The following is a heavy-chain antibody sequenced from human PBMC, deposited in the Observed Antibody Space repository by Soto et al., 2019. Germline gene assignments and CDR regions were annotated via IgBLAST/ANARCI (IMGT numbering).Heavy chain of an antibody. CDR3: AREVLRFLEWLHVPPDY. V-gene: IGHV1-18*01. D-gene: IGHD3-3*01. J-gene: IGHJ4*02. CDR2: ISAYNGNT. CDR1: GYTFTSYG. Sequence: ASVKVSCKASGYTFTSYGISWVRQAPGQGLEWMGWISAYNGNTNYAQKLQGRVTMTTDTSTSTAYMELRSLRSDDTAVYYCAREVLRFLEWLHVPPDYWGQGTLVTVSS.